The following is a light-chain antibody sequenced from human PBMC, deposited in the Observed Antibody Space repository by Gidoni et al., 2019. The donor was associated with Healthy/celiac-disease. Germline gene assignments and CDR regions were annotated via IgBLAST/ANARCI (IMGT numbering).Light chain of an antibody. CDR3: QQYNNWLT. Sequence: EIVMTQSPATLSVSPGERVTLSCRASQSVSSNLAWYQQKPGQAPRLLLYGASTRATGIPARFSGSGSGTEFTLTISSLQSEDFAVYYCQQYNNWLTFGGGTKVEIK. CDR1: QSVSSN. J-gene: IGKJ4*01. V-gene: IGKV3-15*01. CDR2: GAS.